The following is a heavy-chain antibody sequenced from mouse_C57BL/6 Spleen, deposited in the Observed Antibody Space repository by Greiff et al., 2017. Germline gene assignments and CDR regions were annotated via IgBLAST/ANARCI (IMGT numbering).Heavy chain of an antibody. Sequence: QVQLQQPGAELVRPGSSVKLSCKASGYTFTSYWMHWVKQRPIQGLEWIGNIDPSDSETHYNQKFKEKATLTVDKSSSTAHMQLSSLSSEDSAVYYGARGRGDITTVVDPYYFDDWGQGTTLTVSS. D-gene: IGHD1-1*01. CDR2: IDPSDSET. V-gene: IGHV1-52*01. CDR1: GYTFTSYW. CDR3: ARGRGDITTVVDPYYFDD. J-gene: IGHJ2*01.